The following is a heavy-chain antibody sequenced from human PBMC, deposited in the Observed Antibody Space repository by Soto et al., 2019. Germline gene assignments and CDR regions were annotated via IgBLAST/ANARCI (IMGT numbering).Heavy chain of an antibody. D-gene: IGHD3-16*02. J-gene: IGHJ4*02. CDR2: ITSSGSTT. CDR1: GFTFSSYE. CDR3: ARGNSPVNVH. Sequence: LRLSCAASGFTFSSYEMNWVRQAPGKGLEWISYITSSGSTTYYADSVKGRFTISRDNAKSSLYLQMNSLRADDTAVYYCARGNSPVNVHWGQGTLVTVSS. V-gene: IGHV3-48*03.